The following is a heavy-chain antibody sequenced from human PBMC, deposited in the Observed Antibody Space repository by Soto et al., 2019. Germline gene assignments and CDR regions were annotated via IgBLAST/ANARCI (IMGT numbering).Heavy chain of an antibody. CDR2: LYYGRSA. CDR1: GDSISSYY. D-gene: IGHD3-22*01. V-gene: IGHV4-59*01. J-gene: IGHJ4*02. CDR3: ALRSMAVVPEY. Sequence: QVQLQESGPGLVKPSETLSLTCAVSGDSISSYYCMWIRQPPGKGLESIGYLYYGRSANYNPSLNSRGTLSVDTSTNQCSLTLSSMTAADTAVYYCALRSMAVVPEYWGQGTLVTVSS.